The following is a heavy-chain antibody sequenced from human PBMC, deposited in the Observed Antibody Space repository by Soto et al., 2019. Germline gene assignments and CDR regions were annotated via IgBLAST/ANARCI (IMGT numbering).Heavy chain of an antibody. CDR2: IVVGSGNT. Sequence: QMQLVQSGPEVKKPGTSVKVSCKASGFTFTSSAVQWVRQARGQRLEWIGWIVVGSGNTNYAQKFQERVTITRDMSTSTAYMELSSLRSEDTAVYYCAADLAGPSWFDPWGQGTLVTVSS. J-gene: IGHJ5*02. CDR1: GFTFTSSA. V-gene: IGHV1-58*01. CDR3: AADLAGPSWFDP.